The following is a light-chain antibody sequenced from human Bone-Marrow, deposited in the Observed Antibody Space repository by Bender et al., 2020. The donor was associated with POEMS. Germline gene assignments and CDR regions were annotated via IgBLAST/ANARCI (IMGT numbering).Light chain of an antibody. Sequence: QSALAQPASVSGSPGQSITISCTGSSSDLGTYNLVSLYQHHPGTAPKLMIYDVTKRSSGVPDRFSGSKSGNTASLTISGLQAEDEADYYCCSYAGTFWVFGGGTKLTVL. J-gene: IGLJ3*02. CDR1: SSDLGTYNL. V-gene: IGLV2-23*02. CDR3: CSYAGTFWV. CDR2: DVT.